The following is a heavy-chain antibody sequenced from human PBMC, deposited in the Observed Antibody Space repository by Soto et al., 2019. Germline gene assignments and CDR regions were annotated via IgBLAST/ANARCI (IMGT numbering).Heavy chain of an antibody. CDR3: AGSIAYYAFWSGFGFDP. Sequence: PXETLSLTFTVPGASISSDYWGWIGRPPGKGLEWIGYIYYSVSTNYNPSLKSRVTISVDTSKNQFSLKLSSVTAADTAVYYCAGSIAYYAFWSGFGFDPCGQGTLVTVPS. D-gene: IGHD3-3*01. J-gene: IGHJ5*02. CDR1: GASISSDY. CDR2: IYYSVST. V-gene: IGHV4-59*13.